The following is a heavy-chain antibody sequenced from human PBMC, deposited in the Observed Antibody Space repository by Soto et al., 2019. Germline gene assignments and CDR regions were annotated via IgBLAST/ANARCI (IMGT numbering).Heavy chain of an antibody. J-gene: IGHJ4*02. D-gene: IGHD3-22*01. CDR1: GGSISSYY. CDR3: ARATYYYDSSGYYGYYFDY. Sequence: SDTLSLTCTASGGSISSYYWSWIRQPPGKGLEWIGYIYYSGSTNYNSSLKSRVTISVDTSKNQLSLKLSSVTAADTAVYYCARATYYYDSSGYYGYYFDYWGQGTLVTVSS. CDR2: IYYSGST. V-gene: IGHV4-59*07.